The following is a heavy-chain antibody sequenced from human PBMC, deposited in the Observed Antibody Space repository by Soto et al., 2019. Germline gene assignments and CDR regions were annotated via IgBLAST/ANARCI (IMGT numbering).Heavy chain of an antibody. CDR2: ISYDGSNK. J-gene: IGHJ5*02. Sequence: PGGSLRLSCAASGFTFSSYAMHWVRQAPCKGLEWVAVISYDGSNKYYADSVKGRFTISRDNSKNTLYLQMNSLRAEDTAVYYCARDQTSCCEPNWFDPWGQGTLVTVSS. CDR1: GFTFSSYA. CDR3: ARDQTSCCEPNWFDP. D-gene: IGHD2-21*01. V-gene: IGHV3-30-3*01.